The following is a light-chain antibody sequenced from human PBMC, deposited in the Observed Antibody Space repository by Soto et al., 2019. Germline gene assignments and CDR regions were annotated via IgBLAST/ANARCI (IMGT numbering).Light chain of an antibody. CDR2: GAS. Sequence: IVLTQSPGTLSLSPGDRATLSCRASQRVSARYLAWYHQKPGQAPRLLIFGASDRATGIPDRFSGSGSGTDFTLTIDRLEPEDFSMYYCPQYSDSPPTFGQGTKVDIK. V-gene: IGKV3-20*01. CDR3: PQYSDSPPT. CDR1: QRVSARY. J-gene: IGKJ1*01.